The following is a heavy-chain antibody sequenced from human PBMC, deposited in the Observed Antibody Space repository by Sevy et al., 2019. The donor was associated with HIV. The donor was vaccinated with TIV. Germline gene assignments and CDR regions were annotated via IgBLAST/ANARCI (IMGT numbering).Heavy chain of an antibody. CDR2: SNESGIT. CDR1: DGSFSGYY. Sequence: SETLSLTCAVHDGSFSGYYWNWIRQLPGKGLEWIGESNESGITYYNPSLRSRVTISVDTSKKQFSLKLNSVTAADTAVYFCARSPPVVVVPGAPSWFDPWGQGTLVTVSS. V-gene: IGHV4-34*01. CDR3: ARSPPVVVVPGAPSWFDP. D-gene: IGHD2-2*01. J-gene: IGHJ5*02.